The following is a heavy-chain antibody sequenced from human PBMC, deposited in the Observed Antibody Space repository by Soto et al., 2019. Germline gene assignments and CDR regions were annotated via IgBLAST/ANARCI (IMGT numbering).Heavy chain of an antibody. J-gene: IGHJ6*01. CDR2: FDPEDGET. D-gene: IGHD3-3*01. Sequence: XSVKVSCNVAGYSLTELSMDWGRRAPGKGLEWMGGFDPEDGETIYAQKFQGRVTMTEDTSTDTAYMELSSLRSEDTAVYYCARAAFRDGPYYDFWSGYHSMDVWGQGTTVTV. CDR3: ARAAFRDGPYYDFWSGYHSMDV. CDR1: GYSLTELS. V-gene: IGHV1-24*01.